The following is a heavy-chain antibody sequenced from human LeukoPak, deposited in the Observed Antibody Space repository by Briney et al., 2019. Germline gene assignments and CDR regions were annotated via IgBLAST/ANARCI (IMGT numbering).Heavy chain of an antibody. D-gene: IGHD3-10*01. V-gene: IGHV4-34*01. CDR2: INHSGST. CDR1: GGSFSGYY. J-gene: IGHJ6*04. Sequence: SETPSLTCAVYGGSFSGYYWSWLRQPPGKGLEWIGEINHSGSTYYNSSLKSRVTISVDTSKNQFSLKLSSVTAADTAVYYCAREALYGSVLDVWGKGTTVTISS. CDR3: AREALYGSVLDV.